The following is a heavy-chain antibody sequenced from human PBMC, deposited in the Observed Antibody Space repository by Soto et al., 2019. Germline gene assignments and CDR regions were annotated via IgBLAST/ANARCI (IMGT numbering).Heavy chain of an antibody. CDR3: AREGSYY. V-gene: IGHV1-18*01. CDR1: GYTFTSYG. D-gene: IGHD1-26*01. Sequence: SSVKVSCKGSGYTFTSYGISWVRQAPGQGLEWMGWISAYSGNTNYAQKLQGRVTITADESTSTAYMELSSLRSEDTAVYYCAREGSYYWGKGTLVTVSS. J-gene: IGHJ4*02. CDR2: ISAYSGNT.